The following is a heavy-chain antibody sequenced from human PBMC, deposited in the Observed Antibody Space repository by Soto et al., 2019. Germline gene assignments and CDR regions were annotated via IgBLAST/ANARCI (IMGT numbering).Heavy chain of an antibody. J-gene: IGHJ5*02. CDR2: IIPMTGTP. CDR1: GGIFCSFS. V-gene: IGHV1-69*01. CDR3: ARGPILPGATSWLDP. Sequence: QVQLVQSGAEVKTPGSSVEVSCKASGGIFCSFSITWVRQVPGHGLEWMGGIIPMTGTPNYAEKFQGRLTLTADASTRTAYLVLSSLKSEDTAVYYCARGPILPGATSWLDPWGQGTVVIVSS. D-gene: IGHD2-2*01.